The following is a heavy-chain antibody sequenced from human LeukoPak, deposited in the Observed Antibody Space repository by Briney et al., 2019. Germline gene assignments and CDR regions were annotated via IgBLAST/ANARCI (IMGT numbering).Heavy chain of an antibody. J-gene: IGHJ4*02. Sequence: PGGSLRLSCAASGFTFSSYAMSWVRQAPGKGLEWVSAISAGGDTTYTADSVRGRFTLSRDNSKNTLYLQMNTLTAEDTALHYCAGISYSGTWPVGYWGQGTLVTVTA. CDR3: AGISYSGTWPVGY. V-gene: IGHV3-23*01. CDR1: GFTFSSYA. D-gene: IGHD6-25*01. CDR2: ISAGGDTT.